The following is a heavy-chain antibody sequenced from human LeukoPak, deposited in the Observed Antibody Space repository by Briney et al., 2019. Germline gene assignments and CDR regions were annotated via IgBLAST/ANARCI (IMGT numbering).Heavy chain of an antibody. V-gene: IGHV3-48*01. CDR2: ISSSSSTI. CDR1: GFTFSSHS. D-gene: IGHD6-19*01. CDR3: ARDLAVAGIFDY. Sequence: GGSLRLSCAASGFTFSSHSMNWVRQAPGKGLEWVSYISSSSSTIYYADSVKGRFTISRDNSKNTLYLQIDSLRAEDTDVYYCARDLAVAGIFDYWGQGTLVTVSS. J-gene: IGHJ4*02.